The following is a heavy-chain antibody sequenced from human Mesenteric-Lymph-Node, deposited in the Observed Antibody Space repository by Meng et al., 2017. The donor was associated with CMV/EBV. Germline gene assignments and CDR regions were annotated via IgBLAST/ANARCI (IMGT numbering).Heavy chain of an antibody. D-gene: IGHD3-22*01. CDR1: GGSISSSSYY. V-gene: IGHV4-39*07. J-gene: IGHJ4*02. CDR2: IYYSGST. Sequence: QLQLQESGPGLVKPSENLSLTCTASGGSISSSSYYWGWIRQPPGKGLEWIGSIYYSGSTYYNPSLKSRVTISVDTSKNQFSLKLSSVTAADTAVYYCARDGDYYDSSGYNPFDYWGQGTLVTVSS. CDR3: ARDGDYYDSSGYNPFDY.